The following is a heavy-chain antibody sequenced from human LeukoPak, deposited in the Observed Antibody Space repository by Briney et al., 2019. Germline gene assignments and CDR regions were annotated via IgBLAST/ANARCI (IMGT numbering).Heavy chain of an antibody. D-gene: IGHD6-13*01. CDR2: IKSKSDGGTT. V-gene: IGHV3-15*01. CDR3: TLIAAAGSIDY. J-gene: IGHJ4*02. CDR1: GFPFSGYS. Sequence: PGGSLRLSCTASGFPFSGYSMNWVRQAPGKGLEWVGRIKSKSDGGTTDYAAPVKGRFTISRDDSRNTLYLQMNSLKTEDTAVYYCTLIAAAGSIDYWGQGTLVTVSS.